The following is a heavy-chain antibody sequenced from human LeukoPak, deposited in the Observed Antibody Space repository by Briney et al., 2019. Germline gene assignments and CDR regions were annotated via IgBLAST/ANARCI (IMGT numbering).Heavy chain of an antibody. CDR2: MKQDGSEM. V-gene: IGHV3-7*01. J-gene: IGHJ4*02. D-gene: IGHD5-12*01. CDR1: GISFSSYW. Sequence: GGSLRLFCATSGISFSSYWMSWVRQAPGKGLGWVANMKQDGSEMYYVDSVKGRFTIYRDNAKNTLYLQMNSLRAEDTALYYCARDSGHTGYDLYDYWGQGTLVTVSS. CDR3: ARDSGHTGYDLYDY.